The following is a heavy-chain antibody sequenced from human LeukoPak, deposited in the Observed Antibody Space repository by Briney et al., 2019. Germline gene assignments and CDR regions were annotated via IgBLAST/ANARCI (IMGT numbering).Heavy chain of an antibody. CDR3: AKDSSTMIPHWYFDL. Sequence: GGSLRLSCAASGFTFSSYGMHWVRQAPGKGLEWVAVISYDGSNKYYADSVKGRFTISRDNSKNTLYLQMNSLRAEDTAVYYCAKDSSTMIPHWYFDLWGRGTLVTVSS. D-gene: IGHD3-22*01. CDR1: GFTFSSYG. J-gene: IGHJ2*01. CDR2: ISYDGSNK. V-gene: IGHV3-30*18.